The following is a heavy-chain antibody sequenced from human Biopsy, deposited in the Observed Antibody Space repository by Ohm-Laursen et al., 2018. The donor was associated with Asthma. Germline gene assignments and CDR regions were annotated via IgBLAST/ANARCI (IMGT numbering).Heavy chain of an antibody. CDR1: GDAMSTSGSY. CDR3: ARAVSSSSYWYFDL. Sequence: SETLSLTCVVSGDAMSTSGSYWRWIRQSPGKVLQCIGSIYYSGRTYYNPSLESRVTIPADTSKNHFTLKVTSVTAADTAVYYCARAVSSSSYWYFDLWGRGDLVTVSS. V-gene: IGHV4-39*02. CDR2: IYYSGRT. J-gene: IGHJ2*01. D-gene: IGHD6-6*01.